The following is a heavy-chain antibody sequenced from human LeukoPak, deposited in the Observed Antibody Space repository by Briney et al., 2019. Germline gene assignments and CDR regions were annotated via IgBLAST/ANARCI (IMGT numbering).Heavy chain of an antibody. D-gene: IGHD3-3*01. CDR2: ISSSSSYI. CDR3: ARDGAGAYYDFWSTDY. CDR1: GFTFSSYS. Sequence: GGSLRLSCAASGFTFSSYSINWVRQAPGKGLEWVSSISSSSSYIYYADSVKGRFTISRDNAKNSLYLQMNSLRAEDTAVYYCARDGAGAYYDFWSTDYWGQGTLVTVPS. V-gene: IGHV3-21*01. J-gene: IGHJ4*02.